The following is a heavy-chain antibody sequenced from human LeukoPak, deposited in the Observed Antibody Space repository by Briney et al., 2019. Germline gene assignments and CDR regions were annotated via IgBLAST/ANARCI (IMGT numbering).Heavy chain of an antibody. Sequence: PSETLSLTCGVSGGSVTSTNWWTWVRPPPGKGLEWIGEVHFDGRTNYNPSLKSRLTMSVDLSENHVSLKLTSVTAADTAVYYCAREGGFYRPLDYSGQGTLVTVSS. V-gene: IGHV4-4*02. CDR2: VHFDGRT. CDR3: AREGGFYRPLDY. D-gene: IGHD3-3*01. CDR1: GGSVTSTNW. J-gene: IGHJ4*02.